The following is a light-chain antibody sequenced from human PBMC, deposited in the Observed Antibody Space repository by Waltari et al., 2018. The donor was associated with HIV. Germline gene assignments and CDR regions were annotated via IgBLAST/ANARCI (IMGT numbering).Light chain of an antibody. J-gene: IGKJ2*01. V-gene: IGKV4-1*01. CDR2: WAS. Sequence: DIVMTQSPDSLALSLGERATINCKSNQSVLYSSNNKNFLAWYQQKSGQRPKLLVYWASTRESGVPDRFSGSGSGTDFTRTISSLQAEDVAVYFCQQHYTTPYTFGQGTKLEIK. CDR1: QSVLYSSNNKNF. CDR3: QQHYTTPYT.